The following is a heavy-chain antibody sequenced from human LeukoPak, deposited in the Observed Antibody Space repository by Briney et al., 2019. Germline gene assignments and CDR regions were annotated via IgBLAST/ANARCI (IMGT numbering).Heavy chain of an antibody. D-gene: IGHD3-9*01. Sequence: PGGSLRLSCAASGFTFSSYEMNWVRQAPGKGLEWVSYVSSSGSTIYYADSVKGRFTISRDNAKNSLYLQMNSLRAEDTAVYYCARGDDILTVWGQGTLVTVSS. CDR1: GFTFSSYE. CDR2: VSSSGSTI. V-gene: IGHV3-48*03. CDR3: ARGDDILTV. J-gene: IGHJ4*02.